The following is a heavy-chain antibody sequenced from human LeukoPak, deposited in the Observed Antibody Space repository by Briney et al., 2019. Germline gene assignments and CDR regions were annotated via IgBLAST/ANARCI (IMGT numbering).Heavy chain of an antibody. Sequence: PSETLSLTCTVSGGSISSYYWSWIRQPPGKGLEWTGYIYYSGSTNYNPSLKSRVTISVDTSKNQFSLKLSSVTAADTAVYYCAREINLTWFDPWGQGTLVTVSS. J-gene: IGHJ5*02. CDR3: AREINLTWFDP. CDR2: IYYSGST. D-gene: IGHD4/OR15-4a*01. CDR1: GGSISSYY. V-gene: IGHV4-59*01.